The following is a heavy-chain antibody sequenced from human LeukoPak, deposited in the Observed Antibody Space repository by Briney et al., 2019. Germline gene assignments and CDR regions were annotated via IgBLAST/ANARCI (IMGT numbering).Heavy chain of an antibody. J-gene: IGHJ5*02. CDR3: ARGGFGVLKTNNWFDP. V-gene: IGHV3-53*01. CDR1: GFTVSSNY. Sequence: RGSLRLSCAASGFTVSSNYMSWVRQAPGKGLEWVSVIYSGGSTYYAASVKGRFTISRDNSKNTLYLQMNSLRAELTAVYYCARGGFGVLKTNNWFDPWGQGTLVTVSS. D-gene: IGHD3-10*01. CDR2: IYSGGST.